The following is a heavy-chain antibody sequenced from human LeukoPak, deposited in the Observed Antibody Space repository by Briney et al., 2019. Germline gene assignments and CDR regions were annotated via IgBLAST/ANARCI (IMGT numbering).Heavy chain of an antibody. D-gene: IGHD3-22*01. CDR2: IYYSGST. J-gene: IGHJ3*02. Sequence: SETLSLTCTVSGGSISSYYWSWIRQHPGKGLEWIGYIYYSGSTYYNPSLKSRVTISVDTSKNQFSLKLSSVTAADTAVCYCAREGYYDSSGYRKLDAFDIWGQGTMVTVSS. CDR1: GGSISSYY. V-gene: IGHV4-59*06. CDR3: AREGYYDSSGYRKLDAFDI.